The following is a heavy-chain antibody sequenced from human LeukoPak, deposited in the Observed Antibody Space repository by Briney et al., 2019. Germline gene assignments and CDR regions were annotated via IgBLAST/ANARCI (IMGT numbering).Heavy chain of an antibody. J-gene: IGHJ4*02. CDR3: ARSGGSRGTVTPPGDF. CDR1: GYTFTTYT. D-gene: IGHD4-17*01. CDR2: INADTGNA. V-gene: IGHV1-3*03. Sequence: ASVKVSCKASGYTFTTYTMHWVRQAPGQRLEWMGWINADTGNAKCSQEFQGRLTITRDTSASTVYMDLSSLKSEDMAVYYCARSGGSRGTVTPPGDFWGQGTLVTVSS.